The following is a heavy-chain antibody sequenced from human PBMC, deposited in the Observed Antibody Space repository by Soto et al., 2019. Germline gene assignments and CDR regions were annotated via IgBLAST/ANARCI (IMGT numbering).Heavy chain of an antibody. V-gene: IGHV3-30-3*01. J-gene: IGHJ4*02. D-gene: IGHD3-3*01. Sequence: QVQLVESGGGVVQPGRSLRLSCAASGFTFSSYAMHWVRQAPGKGLEWVAVISYDGSNKYYADSVKGRFTISRDNSKNTLYLQMNSLRAEDTAVYYCARDRRMYYDFWRGYSFGYWGQGTLVTVSS. CDR1: GFTFSSYA. CDR2: ISYDGSNK. CDR3: ARDRRMYYDFWRGYSFGY.